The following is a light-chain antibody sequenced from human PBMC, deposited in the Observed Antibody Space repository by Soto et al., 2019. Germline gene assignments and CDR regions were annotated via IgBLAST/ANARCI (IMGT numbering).Light chain of an antibody. Sequence: QSVLTQPPSVSGAPGQRVTISCTGSSSNIGAGYDVHWYQQLPGTAPKLLIYGNSNRPSGVPDRFSGSKSGTSASLAITGLQAENEAHYYCQSYDSSLSGYVFGT. CDR1: SSNIGAGYD. J-gene: IGLJ1*01. CDR2: GNS. CDR3: QSYDSSLSGYV. V-gene: IGLV1-40*01.